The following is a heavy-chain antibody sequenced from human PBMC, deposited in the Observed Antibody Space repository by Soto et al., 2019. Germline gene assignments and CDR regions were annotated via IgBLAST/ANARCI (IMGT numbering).Heavy chain of an antibody. CDR3: ARKPTGLTLDV. J-gene: IGHJ6*02. V-gene: IGHV1-18*01. Sequence: ASVKVSCKASGYRFISYGITWVRQAPGQGLEWMGWISPYNGDANYAQEVLGRATMTTDTSTTTAYMELRSLRSDDTAVYFCARKPTGLTLDVWGQGTTVTVSS. CDR2: ISPYNGDA. CDR1: GYRFISYG. D-gene: IGHD1-20*01.